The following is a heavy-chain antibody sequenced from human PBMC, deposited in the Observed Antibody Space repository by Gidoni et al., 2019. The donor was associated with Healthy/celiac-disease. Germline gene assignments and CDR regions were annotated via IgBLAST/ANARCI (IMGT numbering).Heavy chain of an antibody. D-gene: IGHD6-6*01. J-gene: IGHJ6*02. V-gene: IGHV1-69*01. CDR3: ARGRHPVIEYSSSSADRYYYYGMDV. CDR2: IIPIFGTA. Sequence: QVQLVQSGAEVKKPGSSVKVSCKASGGTFSSSAISWVRQAPGQGLEWMGGIIPIFGTANYAQKFQGRVTITADESTSTDYMELSSLRSEDTAVYYCARGRHPVIEYSSSSADRYYYYGMDVWGQGTTVTVSS. CDR1: GGTFSSSA.